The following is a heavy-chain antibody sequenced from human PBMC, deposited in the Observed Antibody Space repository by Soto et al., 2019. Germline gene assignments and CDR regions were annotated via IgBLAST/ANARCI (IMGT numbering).Heavy chain of an antibody. J-gene: IGHJ5*01. D-gene: IGHD1-1*01. V-gene: IGHV4-4*02. CDR2: VHISGHS. Sequence: QVQLQESGPGLVAPSGTLSLTCTLSGGSVRAPDWWNWVRQSPDKGLEWIAEVHISGHSNYNPSLRSRVSVSIYSSKNQFYLNLNSVTAADTAIYYCARVRQGCSANNCYFDPWGQGTQVTISS. CDR3: ARVRQGCSANNCYFDP. CDR1: GGSVRAPDW.